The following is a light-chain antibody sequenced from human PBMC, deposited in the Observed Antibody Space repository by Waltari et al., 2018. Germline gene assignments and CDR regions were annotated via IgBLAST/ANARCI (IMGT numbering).Light chain of an antibody. V-gene: IGLV2-11*01. CDR1: SSDVGAYNH. Sequence: QSALTQPRSVSGSPGQSVTISCAGTSSDVGAYNHVSWYQQSPGTAPKLLIYEVNNGPSGFPDRFAASKSGNTASLTISGLRAEDEADYYCGSYAGDYTLVFGGGTKLTVL. CDR2: EVN. J-gene: IGLJ2*01. CDR3: GSYAGDYTLV.